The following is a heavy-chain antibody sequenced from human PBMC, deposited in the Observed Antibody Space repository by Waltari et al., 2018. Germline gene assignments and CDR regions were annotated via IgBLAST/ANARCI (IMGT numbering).Heavy chain of an antibody. CDR1: GFRFSNYW. CDR2: NSNEGGHL. V-gene: IGHV3-74*03. J-gene: IGHJ6*02. D-gene: IGHD3-10*01. Sequence: EEQLLESGGGLLQPGDSLRLSCAACGFRFSNYWMNWVRQAPGKCLVWVDRNSNEGGHLTYADSVKGRFTISRDNAKNTLFLQMKRLIAEDTAGYYCVSLAQRTYTSPVPGRHYYYGMDVWGQGTTVTVSS. CDR3: VSLAQRTYTSPVPGRHYYYGMDV.